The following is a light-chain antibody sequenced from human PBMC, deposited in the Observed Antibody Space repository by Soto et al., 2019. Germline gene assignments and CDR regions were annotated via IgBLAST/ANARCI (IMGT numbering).Light chain of an antibody. J-gene: IGLJ1*01. Sequence: QSVLTQPASVSGSPGQTITISRTGTSSDVGRYNTVSWYQHHPGKAPKLIIYEVTHRPAGISDRFSASKSGNTASLTISGLQAEDEADYYCNSLRVNHLYVFGSGTKVTVL. CDR1: SSDVGRYNT. V-gene: IGLV2-14*01. CDR2: EVT. CDR3: NSLRVNHLYV.